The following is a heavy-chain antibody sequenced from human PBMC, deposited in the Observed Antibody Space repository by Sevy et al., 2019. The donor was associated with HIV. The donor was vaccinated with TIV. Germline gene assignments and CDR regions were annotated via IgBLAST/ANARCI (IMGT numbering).Heavy chain of an antibody. V-gene: IGHV3-30*18. CDR2: ISYDGNNR. J-gene: IGHJ4*02. CDR3: AKEDYGGNLPNYFAS. CDR1: GFTFSDHG. D-gene: IGHD4-17*01. Sequence: GGSLRLSCAASGFTFSDHGMHWVRQAPGKGLDWVAAISYDGNNRYYADSVKGRFTISRDNSKNTLYLQMDSVRPEDTAVYYCAKEDYGGNLPNYFASWGQGTRVPVSS.